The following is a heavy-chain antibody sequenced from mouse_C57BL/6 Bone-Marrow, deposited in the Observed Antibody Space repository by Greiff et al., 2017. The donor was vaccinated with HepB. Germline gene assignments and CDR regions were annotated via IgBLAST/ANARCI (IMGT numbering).Heavy chain of an antibody. CDR1: GFTFSDYG. Sequence: EVQLVESGGGLVKPGGSLKLSCAASGFTFSDYGMHWVRQAPEKGLEWVAYISSGSSTIYYADTVKGRFTISRDNAKNTLFLQLTSLRSEDTAMYYCARTLGRYAMDYWGQGTSVTVSS. J-gene: IGHJ4*01. CDR2: ISSGSSTI. CDR3: ARTLGRYAMDY. D-gene: IGHD3-1*01. V-gene: IGHV5-17*01.